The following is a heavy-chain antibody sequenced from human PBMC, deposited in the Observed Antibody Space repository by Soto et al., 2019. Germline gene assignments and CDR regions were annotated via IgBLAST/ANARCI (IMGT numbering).Heavy chain of an antibody. V-gene: IGHV1-69*06. CDR2: IIPIFGTA. CDR1: GGTFSSYA. J-gene: IGHJ6*02. D-gene: IGHD3-10*01. Sequence: VASVKVSCKASGGTFSSYAISWVRQAPGQGLEWMGGIIPIFGTANYAQKFQGRVTITADKSTSTAYMELSSLRSEDTAVYYCARAASGITMVRGPIDYYYGMDVWGQGTTVTVSS. CDR3: ARAASGITMVRGPIDYYYGMDV.